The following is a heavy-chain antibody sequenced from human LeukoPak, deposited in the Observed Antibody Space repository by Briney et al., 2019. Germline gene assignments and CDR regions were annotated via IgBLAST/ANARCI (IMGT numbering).Heavy chain of an antibody. J-gene: IGHJ6*04. CDR2: IYYSGST. Sequence: PSETLSLTCIVSGGSINSYYWSWIRQPPGKGLEWIGYIYYSGSTNCNPSLKSRVTISADTSKNQFSLKLSSVTAADTAVYYCARGVRFFHYGMDVWGTGTTVTVSS. V-gene: IGHV4-59*01. CDR3: ARGVRFFHYGMDV. D-gene: IGHD3-3*01. CDR1: GGSINSYY.